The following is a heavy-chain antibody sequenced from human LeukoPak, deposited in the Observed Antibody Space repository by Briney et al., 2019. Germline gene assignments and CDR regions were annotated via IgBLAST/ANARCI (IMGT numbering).Heavy chain of an antibody. J-gene: IGHJ4*02. CDR3: ARHHAEILVPND. V-gene: IGHV4-39*01. D-gene: IGHD1-1*01. CDR2: VYYSGNT. Sequence: PSETLSLTCTVSGGSISSSGYYWGWIRQPPGKGLEWIGSVYYSGNTYYNPSLKRRATISIDTPTSKNQFSLTLTSVTAADTAVYYCARHHAEILVPNDWGQGTLVTVSS. CDR1: GGSISSSGYY.